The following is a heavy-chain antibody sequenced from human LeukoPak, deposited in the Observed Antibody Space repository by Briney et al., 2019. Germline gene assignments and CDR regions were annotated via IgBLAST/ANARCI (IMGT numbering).Heavy chain of an antibody. J-gene: IGHJ4*02. Sequence: PGGSLRLSCAASGFTFSSNWMSWVRQAPGKGLEWVANIKQDGSEKYYVDSEKGRFTISRDNAKNSLYLQMNSLRAEDTAVYYCARRYFDYWGQGTLVTVSS. CDR3: ARRYFDY. CDR2: IKQDGSEK. V-gene: IGHV3-7*01. CDR1: GFTFSSNW.